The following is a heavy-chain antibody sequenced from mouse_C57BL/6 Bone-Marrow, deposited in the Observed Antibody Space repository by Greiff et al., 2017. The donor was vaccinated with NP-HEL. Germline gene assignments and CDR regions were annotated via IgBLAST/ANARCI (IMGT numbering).Heavy chain of an antibody. Sequence: EVKLVESGGGLVQSGRSLRLSCATSGFTFSDFYMEWVRQAPGKGLEWIAASRNKANDYTTEYNASVKGRFIVSRDTSQSILYLQMNALRAEDTAIYYCARDGGYDGYYGNAMDYWGQGTSVTVSS. CDR3: ARDGGYDGYYGNAMDY. CDR2: SRNKANDYTT. J-gene: IGHJ4*01. V-gene: IGHV7-1*01. D-gene: IGHD2-3*01. CDR1: GFTFSDFY.